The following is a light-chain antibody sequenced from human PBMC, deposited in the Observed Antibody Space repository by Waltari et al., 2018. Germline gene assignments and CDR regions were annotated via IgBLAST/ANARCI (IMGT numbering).Light chain of an antibody. J-gene: IGKJ1*01. CDR1: QGIRND. CDR2: AAS. Sequence: AIQMTQSPSSLSVSVGDRVTITCRASQGIRNDLGWYQQKPGKSPKLMIYAASTLRSGVPSRFSGGGSGTDFTLTISSLQPEDFGTYYCLQDFTYPRTFGQGTRVEI. V-gene: IGKV1-6*01. CDR3: LQDFTYPRT.